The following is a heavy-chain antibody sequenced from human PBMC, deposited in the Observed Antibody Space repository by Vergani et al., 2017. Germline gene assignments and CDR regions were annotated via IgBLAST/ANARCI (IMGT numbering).Heavy chain of an antibody. CDR3: ARARKFRFGVVWENWFDP. J-gene: IGHJ5*02. D-gene: IGHD3-3*01. CDR2: MNGDGDTI. CDR1: GFTFNEYW. Sequence: EVELVESGGGLVQPGGSLRLSCAASGFTFNEYWMHWARQVPGKGLVWVSGMNGDGDTISYADSVKGRFTISRDNAKNTLFLQMNSLRAEDTAVYYCARARKFRFGVVWENWFDPWGRELWSPSPQ. V-gene: IGHV3-74*01.